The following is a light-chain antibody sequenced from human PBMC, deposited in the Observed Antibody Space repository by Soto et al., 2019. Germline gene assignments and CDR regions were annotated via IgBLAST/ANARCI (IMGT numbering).Light chain of an antibody. CDR2: WAS. CDR1: QDISIF. J-gene: IGKJ1*01. Sequence: DIQLTQSPPSLSASIGDRVTITCPATQDISIFLNWYQQKPGQPPKLLIYWASTRESGVPDRFSGSASGTDFTLTISSLQAEDVAVYYRQHYYSPPWTFGQGTKVDIK. CDR3: QHYYSPPWT. V-gene: IGKV4-1*01.